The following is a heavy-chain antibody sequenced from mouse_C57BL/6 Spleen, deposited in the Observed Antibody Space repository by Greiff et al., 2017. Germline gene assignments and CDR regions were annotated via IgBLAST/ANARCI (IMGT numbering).Heavy chain of an antibody. D-gene: IGHD1-1*01. CDR3: ARRSDSCYSTWFAY. CDR1: GYPITSGYY. Sequence: EVQLAESGPGLAKPSQSLPLTCSVTGYPITSGYYWNWIRQIPGNKLEWMGYISYDGSNNYNPSLKNRISITRDTSTNQFFLKLNSVTTEDTATYYCARRSDSCYSTWFAYWRQSTLVTAST. V-gene: IGHV3-6*01. CDR2: ISYDGSN. J-gene: IGHJ3*01.